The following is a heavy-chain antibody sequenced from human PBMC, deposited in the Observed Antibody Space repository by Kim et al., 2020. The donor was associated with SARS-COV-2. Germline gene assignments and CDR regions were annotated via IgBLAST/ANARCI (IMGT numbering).Heavy chain of an antibody. V-gene: IGHV3-7*01. CDR1: GFTFSSYW. CDR3: ARDEGARAYYDFWSGYFSDYYYYGMDV. J-gene: IGHJ6*02. D-gene: IGHD3-3*01. Sequence: GGSLRLSCAASGFTFSSYWMSWVRQAPGKGLEWVANIKQDGSEKYYVDSVKGRFTISRDNAKNSLYLQMNSLRAEDTAVYYCARDEGARAYYDFWSGYFSDYYYYGMDVWGQGTTVTVSS. CDR2: IKQDGSEK.